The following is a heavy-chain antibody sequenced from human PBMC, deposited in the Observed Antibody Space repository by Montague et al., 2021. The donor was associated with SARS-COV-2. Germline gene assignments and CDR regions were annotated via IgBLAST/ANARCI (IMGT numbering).Heavy chain of an antibody. Sequence: SETLSLTCTVSGGSVSSGSYYWSWIRQPPGKGLEWIGYICYSGSTNYNPSLKSRVTISVDTSKNQFSLKLSSVTAADTAVYYCARDGVLRYFDWLGDRYGMDVWGQGTTVTVSS. D-gene: IGHD3-9*01. CDR2: ICYSGST. J-gene: IGHJ6*02. CDR1: GGSVSSGSYY. V-gene: IGHV4-61*01. CDR3: ARDGVLRYFDWLGDRYGMDV.